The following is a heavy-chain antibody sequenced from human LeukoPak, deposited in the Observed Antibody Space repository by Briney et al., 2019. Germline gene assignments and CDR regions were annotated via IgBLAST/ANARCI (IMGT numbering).Heavy chain of an antibody. V-gene: IGHV3-23*01. Sequence: GGSLRLSCAASGFTFSIYAMSWVRQSPGKGLEWVSSITAGGTTTYYEDSVKGRFTISRDNSKSTLYLQMNSLSAEDTALYYCVKLYGDYKHAFPLWGQGTMVTVSS. CDR1: GFTFSIYA. CDR3: VKLYGDYKHAFPL. D-gene: IGHD4-17*01. J-gene: IGHJ3*01. CDR2: ITAGGTTT.